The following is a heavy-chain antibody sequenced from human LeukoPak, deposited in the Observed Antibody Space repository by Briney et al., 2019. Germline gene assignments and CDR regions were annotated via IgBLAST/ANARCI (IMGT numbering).Heavy chain of an antibody. Sequence: PGGSLRLSCAASGFTFSSYAMTWVRQAPGKGLEWVSTIIDTGHSAYYADSVKGRFTISRDSSKNTLYLQMNSLRAEDTAVYYCAKDRGHPYSNHFIDYWGQGTLVTVSS. V-gene: IGHV3-23*01. CDR1: GFTFSSYA. CDR2: IIDTGHSA. D-gene: IGHD4-11*01. CDR3: AKDRGHPYSNHFIDY. J-gene: IGHJ4*02.